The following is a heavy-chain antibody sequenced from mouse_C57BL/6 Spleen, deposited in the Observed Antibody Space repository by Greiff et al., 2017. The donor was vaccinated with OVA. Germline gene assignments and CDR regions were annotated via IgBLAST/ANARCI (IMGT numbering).Heavy chain of an antibody. CDR3: ATGYGSSFDY. CDR1: GFTFSDYG. J-gene: IGHJ2*01. D-gene: IGHD1-1*01. Sequence: EVKLQESGGGLVKPGGSLKLSCAASGFTFSDYGMHWVRQAPEKGLEWVAYISSGSSTIYYADTVKGRFTISRDNAKNTLFLQMTSLRSEDTAMYYCATGYGSSFDYWGQGTTLTVSS. CDR2: ISSGSSTI. V-gene: IGHV5-17*01.